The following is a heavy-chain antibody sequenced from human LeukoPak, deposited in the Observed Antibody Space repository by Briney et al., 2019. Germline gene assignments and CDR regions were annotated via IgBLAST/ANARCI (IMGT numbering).Heavy chain of an antibody. CDR3: ARPRGGYYYYGMDV. CDR2: TNTNTGNP. V-gene: IGHV7-4-1*02. D-gene: IGHD2-15*01. J-gene: IGHJ6*02. CDR1: GYTFDSYA. Sequence: ASVKIFCKASGYTFDSYAMKCLRQAPGQGLELMGWTNTNTGNPTYAQGFTGRFVFSLDTSVSTAYLQISSLKAEDTAVYYCARPRGGYYYYGMDVWGQGTTVTVSS.